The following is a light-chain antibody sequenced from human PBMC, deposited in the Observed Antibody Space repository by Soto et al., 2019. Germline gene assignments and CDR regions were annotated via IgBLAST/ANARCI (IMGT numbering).Light chain of an antibody. V-gene: IGLV1-47*02. CDR3: AAWDDSLSGPVV. CDR2: SNS. CDR1: SSNIGSNY. J-gene: IGLJ3*02. Sequence: QSVLTQPPSASGTPGQRVTISCSGSSSNIGSNYVYWYQQLPGTAPKLLIYSNSQRPSGLPDRFSGSKSDTSASLAISGLRSEDEADYYCAAWDDSLSGPVVFGGGTKLTVL.